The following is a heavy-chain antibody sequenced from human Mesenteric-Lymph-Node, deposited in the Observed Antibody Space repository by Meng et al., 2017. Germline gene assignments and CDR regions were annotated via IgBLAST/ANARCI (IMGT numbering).Heavy chain of an antibody. Sequence: SETLSLTCAAYGGSFSGYYWSWIRQSPGKGLEWTGEINHSGSTNYNPSLKSRVTISVDTPKNQFSLKMTHVTAANTAVFYCVRLAYYCDSRGHPGTDYWGQGTPVTVSS. D-gene: IGHD3-22*01. V-gene: IGHV4-34*01. CDR1: GGSFSGYY. J-gene: IGHJ4*02. CDR2: INHSGST. CDR3: VRLAYYCDSRGHPGTDY.